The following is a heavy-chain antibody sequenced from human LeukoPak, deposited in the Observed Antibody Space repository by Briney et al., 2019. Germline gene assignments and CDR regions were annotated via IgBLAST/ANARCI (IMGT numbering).Heavy chain of an antibody. CDR3: ARSLWPEDY. CDR2: IKQDGSEK. V-gene: IGHV3-7*01. CDR1: GFTFVTYW. Sequence: QTGGSLRLSCTASGFTFVTYWMSWVRQAPGKGLEWVANIKQDGSEKNYVDSVKGRFTISRDNAKNSPYLQMNSLRADDTAVYYCARSLWPEDYWGQGTLVTVSS. J-gene: IGHJ4*02. D-gene: IGHD2/OR15-2a*01.